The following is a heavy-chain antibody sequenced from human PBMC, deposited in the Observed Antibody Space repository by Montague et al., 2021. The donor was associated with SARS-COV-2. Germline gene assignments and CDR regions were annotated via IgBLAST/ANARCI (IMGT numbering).Heavy chain of an antibody. CDR2: MSYGEST. CDR3: ARESSGCFFRRCSRYGMDV. Sequence: SETLSLTCTVSGGSISSYYWSWIRQPPGKGLEWIGYMSYGESTNYNPSLKSRVTISVDTSKNQPSLKLSSVTAADTAVYYCARESSGCFFRRCSRYGMDVWGQGTTVTVSS. CDR1: GGSISSYY. J-gene: IGHJ6*02. D-gene: IGHD6-19*01. V-gene: IGHV4-59*12.